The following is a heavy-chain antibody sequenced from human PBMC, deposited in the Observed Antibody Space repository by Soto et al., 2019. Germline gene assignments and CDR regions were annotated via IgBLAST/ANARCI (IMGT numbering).Heavy chain of an antibody. J-gene: IGHJ4*02. CDR2: IYSGGST. CDR3: ARGGCPDGLEGDY. CDR1: GFTVSSNY. Sequence: EVQLVESGGGLVQPGGSLRLSCAASGFTVSSNYMSWVGQAPGKGLEWVSVIYSGGSTYYADSVKGRFTISRHNSKNTLYLQMNSLRAEDTAVYYCARGGCPDGLEGDYWGQGTLVTVSS. D-gene: IGHD1-26*01. V-gene: IGHV3-53*04.